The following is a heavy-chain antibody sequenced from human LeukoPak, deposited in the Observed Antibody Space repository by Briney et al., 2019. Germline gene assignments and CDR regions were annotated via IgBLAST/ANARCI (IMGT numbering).Heavy chain of an antibody. D-gene: IGHD3-3*01. CDR2: IYSSGSA. CDR1: GGSISSDNYY. V-gene: IGHV4-39*01. J-gene: IGHJ4*02. Sequence: SETLSLTCTVSGGSISSDNYYWGWIRQPPGKGLEWIGSIYSSGSAYYNPSLKSRVTISVDTSKNQFSLRLSSVTAADTAVYYCQSRYLEWLLEYWGQGTLVTVSS. CDR3: QSRYLEWLLEY.